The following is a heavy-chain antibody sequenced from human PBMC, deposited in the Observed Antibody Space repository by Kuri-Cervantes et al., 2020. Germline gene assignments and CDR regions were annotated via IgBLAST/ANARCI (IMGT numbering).Heavy chain of an antibody. CDR2: INHSGST. V-gene: IGHV4-38-2*01. J-gene: IGHJ5*02. CDR3: ARGLSTVTTHWFDP. CDR1: GYSISSGYY. Sequence: GSLRLSCAVSGYSISSGYYWGWIRQPPGKGLEWIGEINHSGSTNYNPSLKSRVTISVDTSKNQFSLKLSSVTAADTAVYYCARGLSTVTTHWFDPWGQGTLVTVSS. D-gene: IGHD4-17*01.